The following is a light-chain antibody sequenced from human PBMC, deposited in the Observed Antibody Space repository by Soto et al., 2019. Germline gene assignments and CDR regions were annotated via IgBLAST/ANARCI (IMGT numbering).Light chain of an antibody. V-gene: IGKV1-5*03. Sequence: DIQLTQSPSTLSSSVGDRVTIACRASQSISTYLAWYQQKPGKAPNLLIYKASNIASGVPSRFTGGGSGTDFTLTIIGLQADDSATYFRQQNNSYSYTFGQGTKLEIK. CDR2: KAS. CDR3: QQNNSYSYT. CDR1: QSISTY. J-gene: IGKJ2*01.